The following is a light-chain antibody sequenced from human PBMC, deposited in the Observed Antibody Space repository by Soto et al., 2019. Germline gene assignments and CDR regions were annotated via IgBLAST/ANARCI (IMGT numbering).Light chain of an antibody. J-gene: IGKJ1*01. V-gene: IGKV3-20*01. Sequence: EIVLTQSPGTLSLSPGERATLSCRASESVSSSYLAWYRRKPGQAPRLLIYGASSRATGIPDRFSGSGSGTDFTLTITRLDPEDFAVYYCQEYGSLPPTFGPGTRVEI. CDR3: QEYGSLPPT. CDR1: ESVSSSY. CDR2: GAS.